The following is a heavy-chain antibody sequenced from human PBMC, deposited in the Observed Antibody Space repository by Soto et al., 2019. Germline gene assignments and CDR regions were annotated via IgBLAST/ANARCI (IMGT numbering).Heavy chain of an antibody. CDR2: IYHSGST. Sequence: SETLSLTCAVSGDSISRSYWWSWVRQFPGKGLEWIGEIYHSGSTIYNPTLQSRVTLSVDKSKNEFSLKMSSVTAADTAVYYCARSDGRYWGQGTLVTVSS. CDR1: GDSISRSYW. J-gene: IGHJ4*02. V-gene: IGHV4-4*02. CDR3: ARSDGRY.